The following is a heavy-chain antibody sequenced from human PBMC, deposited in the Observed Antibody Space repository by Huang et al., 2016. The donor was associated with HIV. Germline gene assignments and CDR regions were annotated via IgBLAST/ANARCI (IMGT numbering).Heavy chain of an antibody. V-gene: IGHV3-7*01. J-gene: IGHJ4*02. CDR1: GFTFRGYW. Sequence: EVHLVESGGGLVRPGRSLRLSCAASGFTFRGYWMNWVRQAPGGGLEWVANINLDGSGRFYVDSVRGRFTISRDNANNSVSLQLNSLKAEDTGVYYCARGFQAKPGDYWGQGTLVTVSS. CDR3: ARGFQAKPGDY. CDR2: INLDGSGR.